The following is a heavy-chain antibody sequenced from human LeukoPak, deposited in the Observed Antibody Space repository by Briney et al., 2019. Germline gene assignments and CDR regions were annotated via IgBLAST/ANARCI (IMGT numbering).Heavy chain of an antibody. D-gene: IGHD1-26*01. CDR1: GFTFSDAW. CDR3: TTDGSTTLSNTFDY. J-gene: IGHJ4*02. Sequence: GGSLRLSRAASGFTFSDAWMNWVRLAPGTGLEWVGRIKSRNRGETVDYAAPVKGRFTISRDNSKTTVYLQMNSLKAEDTAIYYCTTDGSTTLSNTFDYWGQGTLVTVSS. CDR2: IKSRNRGETV. V-gene: IGHV3-15*01.